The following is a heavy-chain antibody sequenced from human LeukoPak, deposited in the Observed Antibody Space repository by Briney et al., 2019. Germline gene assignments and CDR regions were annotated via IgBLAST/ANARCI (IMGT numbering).Heavy chain of an antibody. Sequence: SETLSLTCTVSGGSISSYYWSWIRQPPGKGLGWIGYIYYSGSTNYNPSLKSRVTISVDTSKNQFSLKLSSVTAADTAVYYCARARTTGTTGYYGMDVWGQGTTVTVSS. J-gene: IGHJ6*02. CDR2: IYYSGST. CDR3: ARARTTGTTGYYGMDV. V-gene: IGHV4-59*01. D-gene: IGHD1-1*01. CDR1: GGSISSYY.